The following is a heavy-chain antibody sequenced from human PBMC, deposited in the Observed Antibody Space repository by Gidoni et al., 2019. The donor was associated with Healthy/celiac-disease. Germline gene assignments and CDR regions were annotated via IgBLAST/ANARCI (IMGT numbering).Heavy chain of an antibody. J-gene: IGHJ4*02. CDR2: IKSKTDGGTT. CDR1: GFTLSNAW. Sequence: EVQLVESGGGLVKPGGSLRLSCAASGFTLSNAWMSWVRQAPGKGLEWVGRIKSKTDGGTTDYAAPVKGRFTISRDDSKNTLYLQMNSLKTEDTAVYYCTTDIPNYDFWEDFDYWGQGTLVTVSS. CDR3: TTDIPNYDFWEDFDY. V-gene: IGHV3-15*01. D-gene: IGHD3-3*01.